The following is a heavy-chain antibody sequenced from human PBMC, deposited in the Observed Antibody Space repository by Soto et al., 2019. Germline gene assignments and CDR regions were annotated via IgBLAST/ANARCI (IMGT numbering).Heavy chain of an antibody. J-gene: IGHJ5*02. Sequence: QVQLQQWGAGLLKPSETLSLTCAVYGGSFSGYYWSWIRQPPGKGLEWIGAINHSGSTNYNPSLQSRGTISVDTSKNQFSLKLSSVTAADTAVYYCARDDYCSSTSCYENNWFDPWGQGTLVTVSS. V-gene: IGHV4-34*01. CDR3: ARDDYCSSTSCYENNWFDP. CDR1: GGSFSGYY. CDR2: INHSGST. D-gene: IGHD2-2*01.